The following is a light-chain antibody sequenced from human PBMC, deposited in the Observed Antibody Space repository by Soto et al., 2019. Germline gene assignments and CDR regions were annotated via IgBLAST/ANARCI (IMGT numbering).Light chain of an antibody. V-gene: IGLV2-11*01. J-gene: IGLJ2*01. Sequence: QSALTQPRSVSGSPGQSVTLSCPGTSSDVGGYNYVSWYQQHPGKAPKLMIYDVSKRPSGVPDRFSGSKSGNTASLTISGLQAEDEADYYCCSYAGSYTYVVFGGGTKLNVL. CDR2: DVS. CDR1: SSDVGGYNY. CDR3: CSYAGSYTYVV.